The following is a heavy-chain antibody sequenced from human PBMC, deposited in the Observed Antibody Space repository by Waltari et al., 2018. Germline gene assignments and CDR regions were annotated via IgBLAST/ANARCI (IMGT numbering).Heavy chain of an antibody. J-gene: IGHJ4*02. V-gene: IGHV4-59*01. D-gene: IGHD6-13*01. Sequence: QVQLQESGPGMVKPSETLSLTCTVSGTSISTYYWTWTRQPPGKGLEWIGYISDSGSTSYNPSLKSRVTISGDTSKNHFSLKLSSVTAADTAVYYCARTSGAAAGKFDYWGQGTLVTVSS. CDR1: GTSISTYY. CDR3: ARTSGAAAGKFDY. CDR2: ISDSGST.